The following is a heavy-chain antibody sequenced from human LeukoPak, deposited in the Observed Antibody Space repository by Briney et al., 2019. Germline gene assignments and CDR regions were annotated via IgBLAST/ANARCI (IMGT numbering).Heavy chain of an antibody. CDR1: GFTFSSYA. V-gene: IGHV3-23*01. D-gene: IGHD1-26*01. Sequence: GGSLRLPCAASGFTFSSYAMSWVRQAPGKGLEWVSAISGSGGSTYYADSVKGRFTISRDNSKNTLYLQMNSLRAEDTAVYYCASDSGSYYRFDYWGQGTLVTVSS. CDR2: ISGSGGST. CDR3: ASDSGSYYRFDY. J-gene: IGHJ4*02.